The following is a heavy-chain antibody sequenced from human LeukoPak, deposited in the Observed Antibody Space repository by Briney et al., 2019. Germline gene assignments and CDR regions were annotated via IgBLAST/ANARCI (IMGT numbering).Heavy chain of an antibody. CDR2: ITSSSSYT. J-gene: IGHJ6*03. V-gene: IGHV3-21*01. D-gene: IGHD1-26*01. Sequence: WGSLRLSCAASGFTFSSYEMNWVRQAPGKGLEWVSSITSSSSYTFYADSVRGRFTISRDNAKNSLYLQMNSLRAEDTAIYYCARDPYNGGYGASYYYYMDVWGKGTTVTISS. CDR1: GFTFSSYE. CDR3: ARDPYNGGYGASYYYYMDV.